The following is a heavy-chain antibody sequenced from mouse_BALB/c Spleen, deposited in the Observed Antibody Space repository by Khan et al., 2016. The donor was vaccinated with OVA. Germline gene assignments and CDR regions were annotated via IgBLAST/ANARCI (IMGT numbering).Heavy chain of an antibody. CDR2: INPSNGYT. V-gene: IGHV1-4*01. CDR1: GYTFTSYT. Sequence: QVQLQQSGAELARPGASVKMSCKASGYTFTSYTIHWINLRPGPGLEWIGFINPSNGYTNYNHKFKDKATLTADKSSTTVYMQLSSLTSDDSAVYDCVRDGAYHRNDGWFAYWGQGTLVTVAA. CDR3: VRDGAYHRNDGWFAY. J-gene: IGHJ3*01. D-gene: IGHD2-14*01.